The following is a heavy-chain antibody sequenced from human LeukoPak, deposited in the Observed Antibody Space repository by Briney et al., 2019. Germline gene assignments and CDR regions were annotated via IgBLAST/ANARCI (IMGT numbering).Heavy chain of an antibody. V-gene: IGHV3-74*01. Sequence: PGGSLRLSCAASGFTLSSYWMHWVRQAPGKGLVWVSRINSDGSTTIYADSVKGRFTISRDNAKNTLYLQMNSLRAEDTAVYYCVRVSDPTTVGSSTYSSTWYLRDWGQGTLVTVSS. J-gene: IGHJ4*02. CDR3: VRVSDPTTVGSSTYSSTWYLRD. CDR2: INSDGSTT. CDR1: GFTLSSYW. D-gene: IGHD6-13*01.